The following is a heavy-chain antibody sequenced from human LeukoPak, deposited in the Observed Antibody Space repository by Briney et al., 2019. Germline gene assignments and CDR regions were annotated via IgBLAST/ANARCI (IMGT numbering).Heavy chain of an antibody. D-gene: IGHD5-24*01. V-gene: IGHV1-46*01. CDR2: INPSGGST. CDR3: ARGGMATNYYFDY. CDR1: GYTLTELS. Sequence: ASVKVSCKVSGYTLTELSMHWVRQAPGQGLEWMGIINPSGGSTSYAQKFQGRVTMTRDASTSTVYMELSSLRSEDTAVYYCARGGMATNYYFDYWGQGTLVTVSS. J-gene: IGHJ4*02.